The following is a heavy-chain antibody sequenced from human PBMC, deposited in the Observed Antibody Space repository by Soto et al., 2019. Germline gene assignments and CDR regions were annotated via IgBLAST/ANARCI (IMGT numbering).Heavy chain of an antibody. CDR1: GFTFSNYA. J-gene: IGHJ4*02. CDR3: AKDQGFSWYEIDS. Sequence: EVQLLESGGGLVQPGGSLRLSCAASGFTFSNYAVTWVRQAPGKGLEWVSTISGSGGSTYYADSVKGRFTISSDNSKNTLYLQMSSLRAEDTAVYYCAKDQGFSWYEIDSWGQGPLVTVSS. V-gene: IGHV3-23*01. CDR2: ISGSGGST. D-gene: IGHD6-13*01.